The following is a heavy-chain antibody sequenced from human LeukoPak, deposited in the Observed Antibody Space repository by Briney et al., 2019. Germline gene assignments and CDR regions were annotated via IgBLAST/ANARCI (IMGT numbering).Heavy chain of an antibody. D-gene: IGHD6-13*01. V-gene: IGHV1-2*02. Sequence: ASVKVSCKASGYTFTGYYMHWVRQAPGQGLEWMGWINPNSGGTNYAQKFQGRVTVTRDTSISTAYMELSRLRSDDTAVYYCARDGGSSWIGNWFDPWGQGTLVTVSS. CDR2: INPNSGGT. CDR1: GYTFTGYY. J-gene: IGHJ5*02. CDR3: ARDGGSSWIGNWFDP.